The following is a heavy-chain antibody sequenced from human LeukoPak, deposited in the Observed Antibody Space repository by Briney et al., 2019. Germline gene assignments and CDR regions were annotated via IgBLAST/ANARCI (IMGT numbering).Heavy chain of an antibody. Sequence: SGSTYYNPSLKSRVSISVDTSKSQFSLKLSSVTAADTAVYYCARAAPYYFDYWGQGTLVTVSS. CDR2: SGST. V-gene: IGHV4-39*07. CDR3: ARAAPYYFDY. J-gene: IGHJ4*02.